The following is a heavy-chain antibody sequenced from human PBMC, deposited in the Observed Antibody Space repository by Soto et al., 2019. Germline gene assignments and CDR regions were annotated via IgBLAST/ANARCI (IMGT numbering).Heavy chain of an antibody. CDR2: APHEGSKE. J-gene: IGHJ4*02. CDR3: ATGEDHYDDTSHY. D-gene: IGHD3-22*01. CDR1: GFTFTRFA. Sequence: QVQLVESGGGVVQPGRSLRLSCVGSGFTFTRFAMHWVRQAPGKGLEWVAVAPHEGSKEQYADSVKGRFAISRDNSKNTLYRQMNSLTVEDTALYYCATGEDHYDDTSHYWGQGAEVTVSS. V-gene: IGHV3-30*09.